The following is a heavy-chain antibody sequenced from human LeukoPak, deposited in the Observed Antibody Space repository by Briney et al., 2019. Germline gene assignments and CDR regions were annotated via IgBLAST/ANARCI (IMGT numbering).Heavy chain of an antibody. V-gene: IGHV3-7*01. D-gene: IGHD6-19*01. CDR1: GFTFSSFW. Sequence: GGSLRLSCAASGFTFSSFWMSWVRQAPGKGLEWVAHIKQDGSEKYYVDSVKGRFTMSRDNAKNSLYLQMNSLRAEDTAVYYCASTGSGWYEGIYYSDYWGQGTLVTVSS. CDR3: ASTGSGWYEGIYYSDY. J-gene: IGHJ4*02. CDR2: IKQDGSEK.